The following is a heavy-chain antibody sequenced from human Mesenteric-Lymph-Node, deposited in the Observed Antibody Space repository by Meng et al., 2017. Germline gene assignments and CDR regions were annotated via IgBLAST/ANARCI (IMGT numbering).Heavy chain of an antibody. V-gene: IGHV4-4*02. CDR3: LRGSGGSV. J-gene: IGHJ1*01. CDR2: IHDSGRT. CDR1: GGSISSINW. D-gene: IGHD3-10*01. Sequence: GQLAGLGTGPVKPSATLSLSCSVSGGSISSINWWTWGRQPPGKGLEWIGYIHDSGRTYYNPSLKSRVSMSIDKSKNQFSLKLTSVTAADTAVYHCLRGSGGSVWGQGTLVTVSS.